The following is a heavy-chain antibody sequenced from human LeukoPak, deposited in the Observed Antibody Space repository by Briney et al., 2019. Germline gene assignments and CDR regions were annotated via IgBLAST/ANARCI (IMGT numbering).Heavy chain of an antibody. D-gene: IGHD2-15*01. CDR1: GGSLSGYY. CDR2: INHSGST. V-gene: IGHV4-34*01. CDR3: ARALPATAANFDY. J-gene: IGHJ4*02. Sequence: SETLSLTCAVYGGSLSGYYWSWIRQPPGKGLEWIGEINHSGSTNYNPSLKSRVTISVDTSKNQFSLKLSSVTAADTAVYYCARALPATAANFDYWGQGTLVTVSS.